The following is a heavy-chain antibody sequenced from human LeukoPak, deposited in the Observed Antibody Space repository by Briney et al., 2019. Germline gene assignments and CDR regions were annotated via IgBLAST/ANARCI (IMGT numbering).Heavy chain of an antibody. D-gene: IGHD3-22*01. CDR1: GFTFSSYG. CDR3: ARDRDYYDDSGYLTFDY. Sequence: GGSLRLSCAASGFTFSSYGMHWVRQAPGKGLEWVAVIWYDGSNKYYADSVKGRFTISRDNSKNTLYLQMNSLRAEDTAVYYCARDRDYYDDSGYLTFDYWGQGTLVTVSS. V-gene: IGHV3-33*01. J-gene: IGHJ4*02. CDR2: IWYDGSNK.